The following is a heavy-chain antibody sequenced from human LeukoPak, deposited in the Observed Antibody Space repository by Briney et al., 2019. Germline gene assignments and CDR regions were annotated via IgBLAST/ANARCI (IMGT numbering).Heavy chain of an antibody. J-gene: IGHJ4*02. CDR1: GGSISSYY. CDR2: IYTSGST. D-gene: IGHD6-6*01. V-gene: IGHV4-4*09. CDR3: VRSYSSSHLFGY. Sequence: PSETLSLTCTVSGGSISSYYWSWIRQPPGKGLEWIGYIYTSGSTNYNPSLKSRVTISVDTSKNQFSLKLSSVTAADTAVYYCVRSYSSSHLFGYWGQGTLVTVSS.